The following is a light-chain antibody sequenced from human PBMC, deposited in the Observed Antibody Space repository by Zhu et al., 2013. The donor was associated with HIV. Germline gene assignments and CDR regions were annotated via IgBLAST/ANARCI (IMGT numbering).Light chain of an antibody. CDR1: QAISSR. CDR2: VAS. V-gene: IGKV1-12*01. J-gene: IGKJ2*01. Sequence: DIQMTQSPSSVSASVGDRVTISCRASQAISSRLAWYQQKPGRAPNLLIYVASRLESGVPSRFSGSGSGAEFTLTISSLQPDDFATYYCQHYEIDTITFGQGTKLDI. CDR3: QHYEIDTIT.